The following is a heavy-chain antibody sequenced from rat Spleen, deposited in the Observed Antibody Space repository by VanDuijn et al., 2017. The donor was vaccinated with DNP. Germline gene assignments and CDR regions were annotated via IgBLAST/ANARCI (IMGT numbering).Heavy chain of an antibody. J-gene: IGHJ2*01. CDR2: IIYDGSRT. Sequence: EVQLVESGGGLVQPGRSLKLSCAASGFTFSDYNMAWVRQAPKKGLEWVATIIYDGSRTYYRDSVKGRFTISRDNAKSILYLQRDSLRSEDTATYYCARHYYDGSYYFDYWGQGVMVTVSS. V-gene: IGHV5S10*01. CDR1: GFTFSDYN. CDR3: ARHYYDGSYYFDY. D-gene: IGHD1-12*02.